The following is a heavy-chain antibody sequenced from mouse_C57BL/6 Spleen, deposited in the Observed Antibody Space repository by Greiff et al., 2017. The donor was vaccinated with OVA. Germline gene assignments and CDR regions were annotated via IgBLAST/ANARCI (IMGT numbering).Heavy chain of an antibody. Sequence: VQLQQPGAELVRPGSSVKLSCKASGYTFTSYWMDWVKQRPGQGLEWIGNIYPSDSETHYNQKFKDKATLTVDKSSSTAYMQLSSLTSEDSAVYYCARSRGATAWFAYWGQGTLVTVSA. D-gene: IGHD3-1*01. CDR3: ARSRGATAWFAY. CDR1: GYTFTSYW. CDR2: IYPSDSET. V-gene: IGHV1-61*01. J-gene: IGHJ3*01.